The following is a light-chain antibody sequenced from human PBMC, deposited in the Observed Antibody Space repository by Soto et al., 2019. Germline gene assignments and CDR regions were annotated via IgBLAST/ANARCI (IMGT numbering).Light chain of an antibody. CDR2: GAS. CDR3: QQYGSSPPT. CDR1: QTVSSNF. Sequence: EIVLTQSPGTLSLSPGERATLSCRASQTVSSNFLAWYQKKPGQAPRLLIYGASSSATGIPDRFSGSGSGTDVTLTISRLEPEDFAVYYCQQYGSSPPTFGQGTRLEIK. V-gene: IGKV3-20*01. J-gene: IGKJ5*01.